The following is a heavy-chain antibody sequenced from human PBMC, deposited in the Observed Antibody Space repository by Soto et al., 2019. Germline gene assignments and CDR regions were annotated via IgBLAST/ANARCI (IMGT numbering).Heavy chain of an antibody. CDR2: IDWDDDK. J-gene: IGHJ5*02. D-gene: IGHD5-12*01. Sequence: SGPTLVNPTQTLTLTCTFSGFSLSTSGMCVSWIRQPPGKALEWLARIDWDDDKYYSTSLKTRLTISKDTSKNQVVLTMTNMEPVDTATYYCARSGYDPNWFDPWGQGTLVTVS. V-gene: IGHV2-70*11. CDR3: ARSGYDPNWFDP. CDR1: GFSLSTSGMC.